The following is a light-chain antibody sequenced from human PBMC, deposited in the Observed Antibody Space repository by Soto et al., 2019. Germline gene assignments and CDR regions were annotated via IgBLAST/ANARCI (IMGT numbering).Light chain of an antibody. Sequence: ALTQPASVSGSPGQSITISCTGASSDVGDYNYVSWYQHHPGKAPKLLIYEVNNRPSGVSDRFSGSKSGNVASLTISRLQAEDEADYYCSSYTSSSTYVFGTGTKVTVL. V-gene: IGLV2-14*01. J-gene: IGLJ1*01. CDR2: EVN. CDR1: SSDVGDYNY. CDR3: SSYTSSSTYV.